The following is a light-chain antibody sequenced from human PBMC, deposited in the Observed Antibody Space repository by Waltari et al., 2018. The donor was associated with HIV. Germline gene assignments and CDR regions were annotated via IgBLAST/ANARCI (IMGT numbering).Light chain of an antibody. CDR1: RSTLGTHD. CDR3: QSSDSTLSGSV. Sequence: QSVLPQPPSVSGAPRQRVTLSCPGPRSTLGTHDLHSHQPLPGTAPRVLIYNTNSRPSGVPDRFSGSKSGTSASLAINGLQAEDEADYYCQSSDSTLSGSVFGGGTKLTVL. CDR2: NTN. V-gene: IGLV1-40*01. J-gene: IGLJ2*01.